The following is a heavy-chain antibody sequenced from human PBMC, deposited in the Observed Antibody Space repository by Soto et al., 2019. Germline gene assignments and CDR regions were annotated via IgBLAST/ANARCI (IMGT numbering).Heavy chain of an antibody. CDR3: ATEAVEYQLWDLGGYYYYMDV. CDR1: GFTVSSNY. V-gene: IGHV3-66*01. Sequence: EVQLVESGGGLVQPGGSLRLSCAASGFTVSSNYMSWVRQAPGKGLEWVSVIYGGGSTNYEDSVKGRFTISRDNSKNTLYLQMNSLRAEDTAVYYCATEAVEYQLWDLGGYYYYMDVWGKGTTVTVSS. J-gene: IGHJ6*03. CDR2: IYGGGST. D-gene: IGHD2-2*01.